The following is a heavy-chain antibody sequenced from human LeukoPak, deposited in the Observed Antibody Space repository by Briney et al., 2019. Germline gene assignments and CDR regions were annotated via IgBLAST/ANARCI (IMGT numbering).Heavy chain of an antibody. CDR2: ISAYNGNT. D-gene: IGHD3-16*02. CDR1: GYTFTSYG. Sequence: ASVKLSCKASGYTFTSYGISWVRQAPGQGLEWMGWISAYNGNTNYAQKLQGRVTMTTDTSTSTAYMELRSLRSDDTAVYYCARAYNDVGGSYRYFTFEYWGQGTLVTVSS. CDR3: ARAYNDVGGSYRYFTFEY. V-gene: IGHV1-18*01. J-gene: IGHJ4*02.